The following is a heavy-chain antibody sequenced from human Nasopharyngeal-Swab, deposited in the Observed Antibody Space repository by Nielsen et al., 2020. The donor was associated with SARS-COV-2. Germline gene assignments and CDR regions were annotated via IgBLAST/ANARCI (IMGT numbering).Heavy chain of an antibody. CDR2: ISGSATNT. D-gene: IGHD3-9*01. CDR1: GFSCSIYA. J-gene: IGHJ6*03. CDR3: ARDQPPYDILTAYYYYMDV. Sequence: GGSLRLSCAASGFSCSIYAMSWVRQPPGKGLEWVSTISGSATNTYYADSVKGRFTISRDNSKNTLYLQMNSLRAEDTAVYYCARDQPPYDILTAYYYYMDVWGKGTTVTVSS. V-gene: IGHV3-23*01.